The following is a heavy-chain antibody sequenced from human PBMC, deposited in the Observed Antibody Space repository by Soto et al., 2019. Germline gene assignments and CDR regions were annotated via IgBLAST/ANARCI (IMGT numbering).Heavy chain of an antibody. CDR1: GYSFTSYW. J-gene: IGHJ6*02. CDR2: IDPSDSYT. CDR3: ARHRNAYSNLPPLSGMDV. Sequence: PGESLKISCKGSGYSFTSYWISWVRQMPGKGLEWMGRIDPSDSYTNYSPSFQGHVTISADKSISTAYLQWSSLKPSDTAMYYCARHRNAYSNLPPLSGMDVGGQGTTVTVSS. D-gene: IGHD4-4*01. V-gene: IGHV5-10-1*01.